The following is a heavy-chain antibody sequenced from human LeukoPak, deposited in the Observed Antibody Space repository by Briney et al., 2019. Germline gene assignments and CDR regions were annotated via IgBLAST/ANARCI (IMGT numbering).Heavy chain of an antibody. CDR2: ISGSGGST. Sequence: GGSLRLSCAASGFTFSSYAMSWVRQAPGKGLEWVSAISGSGGSTYYADSVKGRFTISRDNSENTLYLQMNSLRAEDTAVYYCARDRGAAAIYYFGYWGRGTLVTVSS. J-gene: IGHJ4*02. CDR3: ARDRGAAAIYYFGY. CDR1: GFTFSSYA. V-gene: IGHV3-23*01. D-gene: IGHD6-13*01.